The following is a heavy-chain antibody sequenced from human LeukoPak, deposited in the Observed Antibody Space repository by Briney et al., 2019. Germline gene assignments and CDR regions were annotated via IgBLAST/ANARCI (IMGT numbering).Heavy chain of an antibody. V-gene: IGHV4-59*08. CDR1: GGSISSYY. CDR3: ARHDSSSSWYRGPSWFDP. CDR2: IYYSGST. Sequence: PSETLSLTCTVSGGSISSYYWSWIRQPPGKGLEWIGYIYYSGSTNYNPSLKSRVTISVDTSKNQFSLKLSSVTAADTAVYYCARHDSSSSWYRGPSWFDPWGQGTLVTVSS. J-gene: IGHJ5*02. D-gene: IGHD6-13*01.